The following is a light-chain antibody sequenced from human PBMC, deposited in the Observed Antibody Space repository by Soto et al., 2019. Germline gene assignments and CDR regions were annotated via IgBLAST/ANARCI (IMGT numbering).Light chain of an antibody. Sequence: QPVLTQPPSASGTPGQRVTISCSGSSSNIGSNYVYWYQQLPGTAPKLLIYRNNQRPSGVPDRFSGSKSGTSASLAISGLRSEDEADYYCAAWDDSLRGVFGTGTMLTVL. V-gene: IGLV1-47*01. J-gene: IGLJ1*01. CDR3: AAWDDSLRGV. CDR2: RNN. CDR1: SSNIGSNY.